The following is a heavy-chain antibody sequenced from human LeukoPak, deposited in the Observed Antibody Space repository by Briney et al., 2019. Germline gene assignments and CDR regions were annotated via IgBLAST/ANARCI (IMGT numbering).Heavy chain of an antibody. CDR1: GDSVSSNSAT. J-gene: IGHJ1*01. CDR3: ARGPSYFQH. Sequence: SQTLSLTCAISGDSVSSNSATWNWIRQSPSRGLEWLGRTYYRYKWYKYYAVSVKGRITINPDTSKNQFPLQLNSVTPEDTAVYYCARGPSYFQHWGQGTLVTVSS. CDR2: TYYRYKWYK. V-gene: IGHV6-1*01.